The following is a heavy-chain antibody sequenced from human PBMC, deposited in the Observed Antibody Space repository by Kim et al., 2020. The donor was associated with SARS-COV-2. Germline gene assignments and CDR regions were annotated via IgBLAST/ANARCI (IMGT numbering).Heavy chain of an antibody. D-gene: IGHD2-2*03. CDR3: AKVMDIVVVPAAIPGPADY. CDR2: ISGSGGST. J-gene: IGHJ4*02. V-gene: IGHV3-23*01. Sequence: GGSLRLSCAASGFTFSSYAMSWVRQAPGKGLEWVSAISGSGGSTYYADSVKGRFTISRDNSKNTLYLQMNSLRAEDTAVYYCAKVMDIVVVPAAIPGPADYWGQGTLVTVSS. CDR1: GFTFSSYA.